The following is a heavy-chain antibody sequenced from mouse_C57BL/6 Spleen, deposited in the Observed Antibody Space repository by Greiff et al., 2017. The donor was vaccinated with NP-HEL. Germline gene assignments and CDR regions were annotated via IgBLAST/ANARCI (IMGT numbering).Heavy chain of an antibody. D-gene: IGHD3-1*01. V-gene: IGHV1-15*01. Sequence: QVQLQQSGAELVRPGASVTLSCKASGYTFTDYEMHWVKQTPVHGLEWIGAIDPETGGTAYNQKFKGKAILTADKSSSPAYMELRSLTSEDSAVSYCTREGGTRAPCFADWGQGTLVTVSA. J-gene: IGHJ3*01. CDR2: IDPETGGT. CDR3: TREGGTRAPCFAD. CDR1: GYTFTDYE.